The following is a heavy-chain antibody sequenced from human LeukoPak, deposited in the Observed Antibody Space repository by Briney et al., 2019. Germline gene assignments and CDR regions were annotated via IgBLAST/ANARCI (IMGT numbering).Heavy chain of an antibody. CDR2: INSDGSTT. CDR3: ARIAAAGPYNFDY. V-gene: IGHV3-74*01. J-gene: IGHJ4*02. Sequence: GGSLRLSCAASGFTFSSYWMHWVRQAPGKGLVWVSRINSDGSTTNYADSVKGRFTISRDNDKNTLYLRMNSLRAEDTAVYYCARIAAAGPYNFDYWGQGTLVTVSS. D-gene: IGHD6-13*01. CDR1: GFTFSSYW.